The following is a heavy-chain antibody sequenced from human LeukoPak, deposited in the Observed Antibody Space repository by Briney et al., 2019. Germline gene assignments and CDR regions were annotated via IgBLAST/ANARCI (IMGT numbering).Heavy chain of an antibody. J-gene: IGHJ6*02. Sequence: ASVKVSCKASGYTFTSYYMHWVRQAPGQGLEWMGIINPSGGSTSYAQKFQGRVTMTRDTSTSTVYMELSSLRSEDTAVYYRARDSSSWYWYYYGMDVWGQGTTVTVSS. CDR1: GYTFTSYY. CDR3: ARDSSSWYWYYYGMDV. CDR2: INPSGGST. V-gene: IGHV1-46*01. D-gene: IGHD6-13*01.